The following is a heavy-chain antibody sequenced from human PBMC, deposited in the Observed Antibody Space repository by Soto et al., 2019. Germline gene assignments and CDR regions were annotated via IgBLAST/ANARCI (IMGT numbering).Heavy chain of an antibody. CDR3: ARSGYCSSTSCSSTNYYYYGMDV. Sequence: SVKVSCKASGGTFSSYAISWVRQAPGQGLEWMGGIIPIFGTANYAQKFQGRVTITADESTSTAYMELSSLRSEDTAVYYCARSGYCSSTSCSSTNYYYYGMDVWGPRDHGHRLL. D-gene: IGHD2-2*01. V-gene: IGHV1-69*13. CDR1: GGTFSSYA. J-gene: IGHJ6*01. CDR2: IIPIFGTA.